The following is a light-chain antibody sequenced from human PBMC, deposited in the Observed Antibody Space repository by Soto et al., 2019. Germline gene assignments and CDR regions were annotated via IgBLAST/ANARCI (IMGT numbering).Light chain of an antibody. CDR2: GNG. J-gene: IGLJ2*01. V-gene: IGLV1-40*01. CDR1: SSNIGAGYD. CDR3: QSYDSSLSSSV. Sequence: QSVLTQPPSVSGAPGQRVTISCTGSSSNIGAGYDVHWYQQLPGTAPKLLLFGNGNRPSGVPDRFSGSKSGTSASLAITGLQAEDEADYYCQSYDSSLSSSVFGGGTKVTVL.